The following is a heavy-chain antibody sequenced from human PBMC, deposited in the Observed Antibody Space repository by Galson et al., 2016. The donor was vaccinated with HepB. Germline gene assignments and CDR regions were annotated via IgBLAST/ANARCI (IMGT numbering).Heavy chain of an antibody. CDR1: GVTFSSYT. D-gene: IGHD2-2*01. CDR3: AYHRSAPPRSGNWFDP. CDR2: IIPILDIA. J-gene: IGHJ5*02. Sequence: SVKVSCKASGVTFSSYTISWVRLAPGQGLEWMGRIIPILDIANHAQQFQGRVTITADKSTSTAYMELTSLRSEDTAVYYCAYHRSAPPRSGNWFDPGGQGTLVTVSS. V-gene: IGHV1-69*02.